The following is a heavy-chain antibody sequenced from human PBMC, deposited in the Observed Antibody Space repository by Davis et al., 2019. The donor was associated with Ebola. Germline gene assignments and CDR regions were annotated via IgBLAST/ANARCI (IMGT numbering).Heavy chain of an antibody. CDR1: GGSISSYY. CDR3: ARGTFDWLNLPGYYFDY. CDR2: IYYSGST. D-gene: IGHD3-9*01. Sequence: SETLSLTCIVSGGSISSYYWSWIRQPPGKGLEWIGYIYYSGSTNYNPSLKSRVTISVDTSKNQFSLKLSSVTAADTAVYYCARGTFDWLNLPGYYFDYWGQGTLVTVSS. J-gene: IGHJ4*02. V-gene: IGHV4-59*01.